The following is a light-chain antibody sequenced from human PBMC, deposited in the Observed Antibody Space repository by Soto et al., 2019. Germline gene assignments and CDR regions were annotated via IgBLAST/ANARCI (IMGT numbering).Light chain of an antibody. V-gene: IGKV3-11*01. Sequence: SVLTQALATLSLSPRERPTLSCRASQSVSSYLAWYQQKPGQAPRLLIYDASNRATGIPARFSGSGSGTDFTLTISSLEPEDFAVYYCQQRSNWPITFGQGTRLEIK. CDR1: QSVSSY. CDR2: DAS. J-gene: IGKJ5*01. CDR3: QQRSNWPIT.